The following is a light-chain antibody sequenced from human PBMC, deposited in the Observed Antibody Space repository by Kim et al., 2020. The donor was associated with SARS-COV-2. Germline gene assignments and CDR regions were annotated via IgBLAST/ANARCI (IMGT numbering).Light chain of an antibody. CDR1: HTISAGY. J-gene: IGKJ1*01. CDR2: GAS. V-gene: IGKV3-20*01. Sequence: SPGERVTLSYSASHTISAGYLAWYQQKPGQAPGLLIYGASSRASGIPDRFSGSGSGLDFTLALSRLEPEDFAMYYCQQYVKSPWTFGQETKVDIK. CDR3: QQYVKSPWT.